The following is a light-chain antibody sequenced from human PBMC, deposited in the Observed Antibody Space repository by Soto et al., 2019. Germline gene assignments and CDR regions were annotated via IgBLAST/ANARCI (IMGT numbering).Light chain of an antibody. J-gene: IGKJ2*01. V-gene: IGKV3-20*01. CDR1: PSVSSSY. Sequence: EIVLTQSPGTLSLSPGERATLSCRASPSVSSSYLAWYQQKPGQAPRLLIYGASSRATGIPDRFSGSGSGTDFTLTIGRLEPEDFAVYYCQQYGSSPSTFGQGTKLEIK. CDR3: QQYGSSPST. CDR2: GAS.